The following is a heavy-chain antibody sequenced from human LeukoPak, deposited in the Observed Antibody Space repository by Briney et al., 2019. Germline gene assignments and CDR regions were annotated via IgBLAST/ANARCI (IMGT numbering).Heavy chain of an antibody. V-gene: IGHV4-59*08. CDR1: GGSISSYY. CDR3: ARHSGLKLWFLDY. J-gene: IGHJ4*02. Sequence: SETLSLTCTVSGGSISSYYWSWIRQPPGKGLEWIGYIYYSGSTNYNPSLKSRVTISVDTSKNQFSLKLSSVTAADTAVYYCARHSGLKLWFLDYWGQGTLVTVSS. D-gene: IGHD5-18*01. CDR2: IYYSGST.